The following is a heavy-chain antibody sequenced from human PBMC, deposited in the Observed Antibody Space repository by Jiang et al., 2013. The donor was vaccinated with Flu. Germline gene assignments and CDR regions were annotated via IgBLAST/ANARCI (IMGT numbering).Heavy chain of an antibody. Sequence: QLVESGGGLVQPGGSLRLSCAASGFTFNNYWMHWVRQAPGKGLVWVSRINNDGTITTYADSVKGRFTISRNNAKNTMYLQMNSLRAEDTGVYYCARSGFEKWFDPWGQGTLVTVSS. CDR2: INNDGTIT. V-gene: IGHV3-74*01. CDR3: ARSGFEKWFDP. D-gene: IGHD3-3*01. CDR1: GFTFNNYW. J-gene: IGHJ5*02.